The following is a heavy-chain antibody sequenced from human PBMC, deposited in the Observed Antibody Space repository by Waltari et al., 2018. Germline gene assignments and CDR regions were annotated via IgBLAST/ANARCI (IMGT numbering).Heavy chain of an antibody. CDR3: ARDGGDGYNHYFDY. D-gene: IGHD5-12*01. J-gene: IGHJ4*02. V-gene: IGHV3-7*01. Sequence: EVQLVESGGGLVQPGGSLRLSCAASGFTFSSYWMSWVRQAPGKGLEWVANIKQDGSEKYYVDSVKGRFTISRDNAKNSLYLQMNSLRAEDTAVYYCARDGGDGYNHYFDYWGQGTLVTVSS. CDR2: IKQDGSEK. CDR1: GFTFSSYW.